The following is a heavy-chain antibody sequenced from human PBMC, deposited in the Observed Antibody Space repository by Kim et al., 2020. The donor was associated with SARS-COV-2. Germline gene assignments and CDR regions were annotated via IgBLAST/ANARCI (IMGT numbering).Heavy chain of an antibody. CDR2: IIPVSDTR. CDR3: ARARTGSLYYFFGMDV. D-gene: IGHD1-1*01. Sequence: SVKVSCKSSEGTFGNYGFAWVRLAPGQGLEWMGGIIPVSDTRDYAQKFQGRVTFIADESTSTVYMELTTLKSDDTAVYYCARARTGSLYYFFGMDVWGPGTTVTVSS. CDR1: EGTFGNYG. V-gene: IGHV1-69*13. J-gene: IGHJ6*02.